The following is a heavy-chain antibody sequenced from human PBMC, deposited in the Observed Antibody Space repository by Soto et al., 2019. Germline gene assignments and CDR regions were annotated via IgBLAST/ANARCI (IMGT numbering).Heavy chain of an antibody. V-gene: IGHV3-30*18. CDR2: ISYDGSDK. Sequence: GGSLRLSCAASGFTFSNYGMHWVRQAPGKGLEWVAFISYDGSDKYSADSVKGRFIFSRDNSKSTLYVQMNSLRPEDTALYYCAKDSSEGYFDYWGQGALVTVSS. CDR1: GFTFSNYG. CDR3: AKDSSEGYFDY. J-gene: IGHJ4*02.